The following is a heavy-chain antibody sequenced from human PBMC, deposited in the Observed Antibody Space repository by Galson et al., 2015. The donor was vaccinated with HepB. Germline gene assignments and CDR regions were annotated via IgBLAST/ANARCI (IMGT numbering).Heavy chain of an antibody. Sequence: QSGAEVKNPGDSLKISCKGSGYTFTNYWIGWVRQMPGKGLEWMGILYPGGSEIRYSPSSQGQVTISADNSNSTAYLQWNNLKASDTAIYYCARPYAFSGSFHFDYWGQGTLVTVSS. CDR2: LYPGGSEI. J-gene: IGHJ4*02. CDR1: GYTFTNYW. CDR3: ARPYAFSGSFHFDY. D-gene: IGHD5-12*01. V-gene: IGHV5-51*01.